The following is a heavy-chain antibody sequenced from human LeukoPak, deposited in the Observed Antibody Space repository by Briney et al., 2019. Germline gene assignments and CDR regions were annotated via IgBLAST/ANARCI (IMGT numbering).Heavy chain of an antibody. J-gene: IGHJ4*02. V-gene: IGHV4-59*01. CDR1: GGSISSYY. CDR2: IYYSGST. CDR3: ARGYDFWSGYHQ. Sequence: PSETLSLTCTVSGGSISSYYWSWIRQPPGKGLEWIGYIYYSGSTNYNPSLKNRVTISVDTSKNQFSLKLSSVTAADTAVYYCARGYDFWSGYHQWGQGTLVTVSS. D-gene: IGHD3-3*01.